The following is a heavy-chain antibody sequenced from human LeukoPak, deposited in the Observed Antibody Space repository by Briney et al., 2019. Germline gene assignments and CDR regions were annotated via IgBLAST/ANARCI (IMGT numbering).Heavy chain of an antibody. D-gene: IGHD3-22*01. V-gene: IGHV3-13*01. J-gene: IGHJ3*02. CDR2: IGPIGDT. CDR1: GFDFSRYD. Sequence: GGSLRLSCAASGFDFSRYDMHWVRQDKGKGLEWVAAIGPIGDTYYSGSVKGRFTISRDNAKNTLYLQMNSLRAEDTAVYYCARVADSSGYYSGAFDIWGQGTMVTVSS. CDR3: ARVADSSGYYSGAFDI.